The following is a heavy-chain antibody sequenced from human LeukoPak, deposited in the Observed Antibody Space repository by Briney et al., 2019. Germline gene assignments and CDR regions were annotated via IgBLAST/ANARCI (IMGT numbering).Heavy chain of an antibody. D-gene: IGHD1-26*01. CDR2: ISGSGRST. J-gene: IGHJ4*02. V-gene: IGHV3-23*01. CDR3: AKSVVNSGTYIPFDY. CDR1: GFTYTNYA. Sequence: GGSLRLSCAASGFTYTNYAMNWVRQAPERGLEWVSVISGSGRSTYYADSVKGRFTISRDKSKNTLYLQMNSLRAEDTAIYYCAKSVVNSGTYIPFDYWGRGTLVTVSS.